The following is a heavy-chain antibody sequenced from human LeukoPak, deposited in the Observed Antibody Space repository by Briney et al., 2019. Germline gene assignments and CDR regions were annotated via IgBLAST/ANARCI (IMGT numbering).Heavy chain of an antibody. D-gene: IGHD3-22*01. Sequence: PSETLSLTCAVYGGSFSGYYWSWIRQPPGKGLEWIGKINHSGSTNYNPSLKSRVTISVDTSKNQFSLKLSSVTAADTAVYYCARGQDYYDSSGYYWGYYYYMDVWGKGTTVTVSS. V-gene: IGHV4-34*01. CDR1: GGSFSGYY. CDR3: ARGQDYYDSSGYYWGYYYYMDV. J-gene: IGHJ6*03. CDR2: INHSGST.